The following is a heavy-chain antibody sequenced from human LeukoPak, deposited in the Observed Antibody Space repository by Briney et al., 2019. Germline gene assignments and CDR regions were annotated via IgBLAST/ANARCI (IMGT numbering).Heavy chain of an antibody. D-gene: IGHD6-13*01. CDR1: GGTFSSYA. V-gene: IGHV1-69*04. CDR2: IIPILGIA. Sequence: SVKASCKASGGTFSSYAISWVRQAPGQGLEWMGRIIPILGIANYAQKFQGRVTITADKSTSTAYMELSSLRSEDTAVYYCAREEGHSSQIDYWGQGTLVTVSS. J-gene: IGHJ4*02. CDR3: AREEGHSSQIDY.